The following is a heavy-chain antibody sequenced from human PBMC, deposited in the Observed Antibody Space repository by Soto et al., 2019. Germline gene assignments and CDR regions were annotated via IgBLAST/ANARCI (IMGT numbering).Heavy chain of an antibody. D-gene: IGHD6-19*01. CDR3: AIGGLSIAVRHMGRGCYYCMDV. J-gene: IGHJ6*02. V-gene: IGHV3-7*03. Sequence: GGTLRLSCAASGYTFSSYWMSWVRKAPGKGLERVANIKQDGSEKYYVDSVKGRFTISRDNAKNSLYLQLNSLRAEDTAVYYCAIGGLSIAVRHMGRGCYYCMDVWGQGTTVTVSS. CDR1: GYTFSSYW. CDR2: IKQDGSEK.